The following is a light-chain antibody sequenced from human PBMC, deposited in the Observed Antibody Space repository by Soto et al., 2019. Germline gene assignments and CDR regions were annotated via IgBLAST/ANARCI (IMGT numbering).Light chain of an antibody. Sequence: EIVFTQSPCTLSLSPGESATLSCRASQTVSSSFLAWYQQQRGQAPRLLIYGASTRATGVPDRFSGSGSGTDFTLTISELEPEDFAVYYCQHYDWSLTWTFGPGTKVDIK. CDR2: GAS. V-gene: IGKV3-20*01. J-gene: IGKJ1*01. CDR1: QTVSSSF. CDR3: QHYDWSLTWT.